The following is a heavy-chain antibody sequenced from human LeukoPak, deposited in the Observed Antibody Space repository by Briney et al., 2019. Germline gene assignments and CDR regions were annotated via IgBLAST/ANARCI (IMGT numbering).Heavy chain of an antibody. CDR2: ISYSGGGT. CDR3: AKVRMAGTSDY. CDR1: GFTFSSYA. V-gene: IGHV3-23*01. J-gene: IGHJ4*02. D-gene: IGHD6-19*01. Sequence: PGGSLRLSCAASGFTFSSYAMSWVRQAPGKGLEWVSTISYSGGGTYYADSVKGRFTISRDNSKNTLYLQMNSLRAEDTAVYYCAKVRMAGTSDYWGQGTLVTVSS.